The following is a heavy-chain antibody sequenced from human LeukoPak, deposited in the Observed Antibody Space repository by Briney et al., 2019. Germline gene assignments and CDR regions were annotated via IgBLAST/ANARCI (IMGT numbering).Heavy chain of an antibody. V-gene: IGHV3-21*01. D-gene: IGHD3-10*01. Sequence: GGSLKLSCEASGFTFSSYSMNWVRQAPGKGLEWVSSISSSSSYIYYADSVKGRFTISRDNAKNSLYLQMNSLRAEDTAVYYCARAGYYYGSGSYYYGMDVWGKGTTVTVSS. CDR1: GFTFSSYS. J-gene: IGHJ6*04. CDR3: ARAGYYYGSGSYYYGMDV. CDR2: ISSSSSYI.